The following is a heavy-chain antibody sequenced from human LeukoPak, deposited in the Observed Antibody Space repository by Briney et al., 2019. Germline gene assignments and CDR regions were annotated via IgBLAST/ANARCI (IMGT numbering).Heavy chain of an antibody. J-gene: IGHJ3*02. CDR1: GGSISSYY. CDR3: ARVGSSGYHAFDI. D-gene: IGHD3-22*01. CDR2: IYYSGST. V-gene: IGHV4-59*01. Sequence: PSETLSLTCTVSGGSISSYYWSWIRQPPGKGLEWIGYIYYSGSTSYNPSLKSRVTISVDTSKNQFSLKLSSVTAADTAVYYCARVGSSGYHAFDIWGQGTMVTVSS.